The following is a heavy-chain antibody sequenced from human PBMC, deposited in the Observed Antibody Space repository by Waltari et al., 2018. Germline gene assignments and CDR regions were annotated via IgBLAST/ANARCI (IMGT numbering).Heavy chain of an antibody. Sequence: EVQLVESGGGLVQPGRSLRLSCTASGFTFGDYAMSWFRQAPGKGLEWVGFIRSKAYGGTTEYAASVKGRFTISRDDSKSIAYLQMNSLKTEDTAVYYCTSWAYYDFWSGHDAFDIWGQGTMVTVSS. V-gene: IGHV3-49*03. CDR2: IRSKAYGGTT. CDR1: GFTFGDYA. D-gene: IGHD3-3*01. J-gene: IGHJ3*02. CDR3: TSWAYYDFWSGHDAFDI.